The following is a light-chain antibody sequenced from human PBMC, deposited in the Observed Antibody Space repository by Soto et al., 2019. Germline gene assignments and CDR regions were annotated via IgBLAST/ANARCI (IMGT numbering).Light chain of an antibody. CDR3: QQSYSTWT. Sequence: DIQMTQSPSSLSASVGDRVTITCRASQSISSYLNWYQQKPGKAPKLLIYGASSLQSGVPSRISGSGSGTDFTLTISSLQPEDFATYYCQQSYSTWTFGHGTKVDIK. CDR2: GAS. CDR1: QSISSY. V-gene: IGKV1-39*01. J-gene: IGKJ1*01.